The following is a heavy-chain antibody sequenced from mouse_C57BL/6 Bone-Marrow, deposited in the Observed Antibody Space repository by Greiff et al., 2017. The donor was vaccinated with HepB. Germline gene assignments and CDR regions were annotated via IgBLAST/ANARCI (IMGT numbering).Heavy chain of an antibody. J-gene: IGHJ2*01. V-gene: IGHV1-81*01. CDR1: GYTFTSYG. Sequence: VQLQQPGAELVKPGASVKMSCKASGYTFTSYGISWVKQRTGQGLEWIGEIYPRSGNTYYNEKFKGKATLTADKSSSTAYMELRSLTSEDSAVYFCASDQSYYFDYWGQGTTLTVSS. CDR3: ASDQSYYFDY. CDR2: IYPRSGNT.